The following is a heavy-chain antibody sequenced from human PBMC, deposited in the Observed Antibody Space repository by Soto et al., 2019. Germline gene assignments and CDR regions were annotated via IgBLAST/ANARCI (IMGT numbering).Heavy chain of an antibody. Sequence: QVQMVQSGAEVKKPGASVKVSCRASGYSFTSYDVNWVRQATGQGLEWMGWMNPNSGNTAFAQKFQGRVTMTRDTPISTAYMELSGLRSEDTAVYYCARYPYTSYCSDGGCSYDAFDIWGQGTVVTVSS. V-gene: IGHV1-8*01. D-gene: IGHD2-15*01. CDR2: MNPNSGNT. J-gene: IGHJ3*02. CDR1: GYSFTSYD. CDR3: ARYPYTSYCSDGGCSYDAFDI.